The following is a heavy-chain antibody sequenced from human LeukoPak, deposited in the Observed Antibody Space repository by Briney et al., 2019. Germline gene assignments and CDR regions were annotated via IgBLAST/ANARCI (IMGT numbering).Heavy chain of an antibody. Sequence: GGSLRLSCAASGFTFSSYAMNWVRQAPGKGLEWVSIIFGTGVTTYYADSVKGRFTVSRDNSKNTLYLQMNDLRPEDTAKYYCAKRNTMIRGGPCFDHWGQGLLVTVSS. CDR1: GFTFSSYA. CDR3: AKRNTMIRGGPCFDH. V-gene: IGHV3-23*01. CDR2: IFGTGVTT. D-gene: IGHD3-10*01. J-gene: IGHJ4*02.